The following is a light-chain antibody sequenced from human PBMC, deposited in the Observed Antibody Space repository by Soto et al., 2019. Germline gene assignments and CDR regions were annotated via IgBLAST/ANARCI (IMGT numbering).Light chain of an antibody. Sequence: QSVLTQPPSVSGAPGQRVTISCTGSSSNIGAGYDVHWYQQLPGTAPKLLIYGNFNRPSGVPDRFSGSKSGTSTSLAITGLQAADEADYYCSSYTTTSTVVFGGGTKLTVL. J-gene: IGLJ2*01. V-gene: IGLV1-40*01. CDR3: SSYTTTSTVV. CDR2: GNF. CDR1: SSNIGAGYD.